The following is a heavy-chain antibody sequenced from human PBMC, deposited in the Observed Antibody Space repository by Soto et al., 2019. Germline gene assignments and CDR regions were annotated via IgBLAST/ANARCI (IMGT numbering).Heavy chain of an antibody. J-gene: IGHJ3*01. D-gene: IGHD2-15*01. CDR3: ARRGSR. CDR1: GFTFSSSK. V-gene: IGHV3-48*03. CDR2: IHPGGQTI. Sequence: DVQLVESGGGLVQPGGSLRLSCAASGFTFSSSKMYWVRQAPGKGLEWISYIHPGGQTIFYAESVKGRFTISRDNAKHSVYLQMNSLRAEDTAVYYCARRGSRWGRGTKVTVSS.